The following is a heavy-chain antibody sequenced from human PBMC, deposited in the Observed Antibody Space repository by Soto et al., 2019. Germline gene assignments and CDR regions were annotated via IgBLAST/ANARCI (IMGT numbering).Heavy chain of an antibody. CDR1: GGSISSSSYY. CDR3: ARGGEYTYGNFDY. J-gene: IGHJ4*02. D-gene: IGHD5-18*01. CDR2: IYYSGGT. V-gene: IGHV4-39*02. Sequence: SETLSLTCTVSGGSISSSSYYWGWIRQPPGKGLEWIGSIYYSGGTYYNPSLKSRVTISLDTSRNYFSLMLTSVTAADSAVYYCARGGEYTYGNFDYWGQGSLVTVSS.